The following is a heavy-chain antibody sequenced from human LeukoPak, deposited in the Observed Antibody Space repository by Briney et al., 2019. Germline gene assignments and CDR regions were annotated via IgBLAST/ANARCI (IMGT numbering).Heavy chain of an antibody. CDR1: GFTSSSYG. V-gene: IGHV3-30*18. D-gene: IGHD1-26*01. CDR3: AKGGRSIVGALTFDY. J-gene: IGHJ4*02. CDR2: ISYDGSNI. Sequence: GGSLRLSCAASGFTSSSYGMHWVRQAPGKGLEWVAVISYDGSNIYYVDSVKGRFTISRDNSKNTLYLQINSLRAEDTAVYYCAKGGRSIVGALTFDYWGQGTLVTVSS.